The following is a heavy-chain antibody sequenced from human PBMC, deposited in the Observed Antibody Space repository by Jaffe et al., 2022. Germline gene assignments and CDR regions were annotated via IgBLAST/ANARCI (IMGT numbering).Heavy chain of an antibody. Sequence: EVQLVESGGGLVKPGGSLRLSCAASGFTFSNAWMSWVRQAPGKGLEWVGRIKSKTDGGTTDYAAPVKGRFTISRDDSKNTLYLQMNSLKTEDTAVYYCTTRRPGYCSGGSCRLYYFDYWGQGTLVTVSS. CDR3: TTRRPGYCSGGSCRLYYFDY. CDR2: IKSKTDGGTT. J-gene: IGHJ4*02. D-gene: IGHD2-15*01. V-gene: IGHV3-15*01. CDR1: GFTFSNAW.